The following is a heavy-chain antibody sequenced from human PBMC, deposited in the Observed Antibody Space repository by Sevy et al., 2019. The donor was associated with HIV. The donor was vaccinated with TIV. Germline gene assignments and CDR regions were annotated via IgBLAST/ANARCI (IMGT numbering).Heavy chain of an antibody. CDR1: GYTFTSYG. CDR3: ARATLTVTTNYYYSMDD. Sequence: ASVKVSCKASGYTFTSYGISWVRQAPGQGLEWMGWISAYNGNTNYAQKLQGRVTMTTDTSKSTAYMELRSLRSDDTAVYYCARATLTVTTNYYYSMDDWGKGTTVTVSS. D-gene: IGHD4-17*01. J-gene: IGHJ6*03. V-gene: IGHV1-18*04. CDR2: ISAYNGNT.